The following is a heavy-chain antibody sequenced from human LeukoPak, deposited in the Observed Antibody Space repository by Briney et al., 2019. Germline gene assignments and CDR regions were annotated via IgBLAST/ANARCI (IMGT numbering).Heavy chain of an antibody. Sequence: ASVKVSCKASGYTFTGYYMHWVRQAPGQGLEWMGWINPNSGGTNYAQKFQGRVTMTRDTSISTAYMELSRLRSDDTAVYYCARDGGIAVAGFDYWGQGTLVTVCS. V-gene: IGHV1-2*02. CDR3: ARDGGIAVAGFDY. D-gene: IGHD6-19*01. J-gene: IGHJ4*02. CDR2: INPNSGGT. CDR1: GYTFTGYY.